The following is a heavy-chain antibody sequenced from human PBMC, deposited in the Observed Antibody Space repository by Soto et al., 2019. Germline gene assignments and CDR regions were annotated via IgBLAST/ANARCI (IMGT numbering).Heavy chain of an antibody. J-gene: IGHJ4*02. V-gene: IGHV3-74*01. Sequence: GGSLRLSCAASGLTFSSYWMHWVRQAPGKGLVWVSRINSDGSSTSYADSVKGRFTISRDNAKNTLYLQMNSLRAEDTAVYYCARGSPRLALDYWGQGTLVTVSS. D-gene: IGHD3-9*01. CDR2: INSDGSST. CDR3: ARGSPRLALDY. CDR1: GLTFSSYW.